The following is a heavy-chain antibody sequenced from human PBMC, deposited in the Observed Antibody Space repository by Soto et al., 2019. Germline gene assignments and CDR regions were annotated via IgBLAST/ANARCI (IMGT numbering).Heavy chain of an antibody. D-gene: IGHD2-8*01. J-gene: IGHJ6*02. CDR3: ARVAAGYYHCTSGHNTGAFECMDV. V-gene: IGHV4-59*01. CDR1: GGSISSYY. Sequence: PSETLSLTFTVSGGSISSYYWRWIRQPPGKGLEWIGQIYYSGSTNYNPSLKSRVTISVDTSKNQFSLKLSPLPAAETAVSYCARVAAGYYHCTSGHNTGAFECMDVLGQGTTVTVSS. CDR2: IYYSGST.